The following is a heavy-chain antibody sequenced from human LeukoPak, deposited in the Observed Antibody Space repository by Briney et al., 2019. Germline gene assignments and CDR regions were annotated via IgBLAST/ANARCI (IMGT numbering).Heavy chain of an antibody. V-gene: IGHV4-4*07. Sequence: SETLSLTCTVSSGSMSNHYWTWIRQPAGKGLEWVGRIHSTGSTTYNPSLKSRVSLSLDTSKNQFSLKVTSVTAADTAVYYCARGHNWNDYFDPWGQGTLVTVSS. CDR3: ARGHNWNDYFDP. CDR2: IHSTGST. J-gene: IGHJ5*02. CDR1: SGSMSNHY. D-gene: IGHD1-20*01.